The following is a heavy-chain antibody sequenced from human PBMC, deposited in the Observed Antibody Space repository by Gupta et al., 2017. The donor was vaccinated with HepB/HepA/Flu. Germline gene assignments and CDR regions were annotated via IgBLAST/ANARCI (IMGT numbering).Heavy chain of an antibody. V-gene: IGHV3-9*01. CDR1: GLSIDRYA. Sequence: EVQLEESGGGLVQPGRSLRLSCTVSGLSIDRYAMHWVRQIPGKGLEWVSGFSLDSDRIDYADSVRGRFTTSRDKAKSSLYLQMNSLRPDDTALYYCGKDLTPGGLDAWGPGTTVTVSS. J-gene: IGHJ6*02. CDR3: GKDLTPGGLDA. CDR2: FSLDSDRI. D-gene: IGHD5-12*01.